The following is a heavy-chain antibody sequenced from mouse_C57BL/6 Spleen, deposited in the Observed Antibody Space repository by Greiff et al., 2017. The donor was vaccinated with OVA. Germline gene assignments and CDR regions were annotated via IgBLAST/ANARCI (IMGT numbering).Heavy chain of an antibody. V-gene: IGHV5-4*01. CDR3: ARDHPYYYAMDY. Sequence: EVKLVESGGGLVKPGGSLKLSCAASGFTFSNYAMSWVRQTPEKRLEWVATISDGGSYTYYPDNVKGRFTISRDNAKNNLYLQMSHLKSEDTAMYYCARDHPYYYAMDYWGQGTSVTVSS. J-gene: IGHJ4*01. CDR1: GFTFSNYA. CDR2: ISDGGSYT.